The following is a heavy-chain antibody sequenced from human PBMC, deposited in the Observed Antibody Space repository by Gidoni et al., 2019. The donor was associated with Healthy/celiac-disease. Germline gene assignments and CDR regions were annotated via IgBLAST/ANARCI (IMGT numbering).Heavy chain of an antibody. CDR1: GFTFGGYG. V-gene: IGHV3-33*01. Sequence: QVQLVESGGGVVQPGRSLRLSCAAYGFTFGGYGMHWVRQAPGKGLEWVAVIWYDGSNKYYAASVKGRFTISRDNSKNTLYLQMNSLRAEDTAVYYCARDGSGSYYYFDYWGQGTLVTVSS. CDR2: IWYDGSNK. D-gene: IGHD3-10*01. J-gene: IGHJ4*02. CDR3: ARDGSGSYYYFDY.